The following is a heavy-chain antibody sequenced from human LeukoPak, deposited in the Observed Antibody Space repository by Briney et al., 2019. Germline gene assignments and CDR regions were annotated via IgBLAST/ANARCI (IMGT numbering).Heavy chain of an antibody. CDR1: GGTFSSYA. J-gene: IGHJ6*03. CDR3: ARSGQYYDFWSGRFGYMDV. D-gene: IGHD3-3*01. Sequence: SVKVSCKASGGTFSSYAISWVRQAPGQGLEWMGRIIPIFGTANYAQKFQGRVTITTDESTSTAYMELSSLRSEDAAVYYCARSGQYYDFWSGRFGYMDVWGKGTTVTVSS. CDR2: IIPIFGTA. V-gene: IGHV1-69*05.